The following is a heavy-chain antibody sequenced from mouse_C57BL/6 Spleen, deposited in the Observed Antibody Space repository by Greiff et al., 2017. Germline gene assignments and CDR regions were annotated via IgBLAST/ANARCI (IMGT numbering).Heavy chain of an antibody. J-gene: IGHJ2*01. Sequence: EVKLVESGGGLVKPGGSLTLSCAASGFTFSDYGMHWVRQAPEKGLEWVAYISSGSSTIYYADTVKGRFTISRDNAKNTLFLQMTSLRSEDTAMYYCARPYYYGSSYVDYWGQGTTLTVSS. CDR1: GFTFSDYG. CDR3: ARPYYYGSSYVDY. D-gene: IGHD1-1*01. CDR2: ISSGSSTI. V-gene: IGHV5-17*01.